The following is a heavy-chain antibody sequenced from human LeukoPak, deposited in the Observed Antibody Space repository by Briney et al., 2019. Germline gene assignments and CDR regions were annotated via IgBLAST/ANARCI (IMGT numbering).Heavy chain of an antibody. CDR1: GFTFDDYA. J-gene: IGHJ4*02. CDR2: ISWNSGSI. CDR3: AKDATTWVRAPDY. D-gene: IGHD1-26*01. V-gene: IGHV3-9*01. Sequence: GGSLRLSCAASGFTFDDYAMHWVRQAPGKGLEWDSGISWNSGSIDYADSVKGRFTISRDNAKNSLYLQMNSLRAEDTALYYCAKDATTWVRAPDYWGQGTLVTVSS.